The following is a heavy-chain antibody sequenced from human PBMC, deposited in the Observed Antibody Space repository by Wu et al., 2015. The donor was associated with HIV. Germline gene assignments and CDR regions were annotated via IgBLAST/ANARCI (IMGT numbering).Heavy chain of an antibody. V-gene: IGHV1-2*02. D-gene: IGHD6-13*01. CDR1: DYTFTSYG. J-gene: IGHJ4*02. Sequence: QVQLVQSGAEVKKPGASVKVSCKASDYTFTSYGISWVRQAPGQGLEWMGWINPNSGATKYAQKFQGRVTMTRDTSISTAYMDLNRLRYDDTAMYYCAKVAAPAVATYYFDYWGQGTLVTVSS. CDR2: INPNSGAT. CDR3: AKVAAPAVATYYFDY.